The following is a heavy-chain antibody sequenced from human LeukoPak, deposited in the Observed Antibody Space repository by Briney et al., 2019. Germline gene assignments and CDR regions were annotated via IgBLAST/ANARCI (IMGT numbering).Heavy chain of an antibody. Sequence: PSETLSLTCAVYGGSFSGYYWSWIRQPPGKGLEWIGEINHSGSTNYNPSLKSRVTISVDTSKNQLSLKLSSVTAADTAVYYCARAPGIAAPDYWGQGTLVTVSS. CDR2: INHSGST. J-gene: IGHJ4*02. V-gene: IGHV4-34*01. D-gene: IGHD6-13*01. CDR3: ARAPGIAAPDY. CDR1: GGSFSGYY.